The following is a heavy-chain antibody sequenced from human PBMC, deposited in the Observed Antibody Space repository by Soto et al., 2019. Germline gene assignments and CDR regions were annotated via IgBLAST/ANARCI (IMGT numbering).Heavy chain of an antibody. J-gene: IGHJ4*02. Sequence: GASVKVSCKASGGTFSSYAISWVRQAPGQGLEWMGGIIPIFGTANYAQKFQGRVTITADESTSTAYMELSSLRSEDTAVYYCARSLKGRRDGYNFWGQGTLVTVSS. CDR2: IIPIFGTA. D-gene: IGHD5-12*01. V-gene: IGHV1-69*13. CDR1: GGTFSSYA. CDR3: ARSLKGRRDGYNF.